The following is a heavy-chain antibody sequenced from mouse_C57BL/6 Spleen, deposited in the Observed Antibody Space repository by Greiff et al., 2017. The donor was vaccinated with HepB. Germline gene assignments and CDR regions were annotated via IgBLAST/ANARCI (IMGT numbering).Heavy chain of an antibody. Sequence: QVQLQQSGTELVKPGASVKLSCKASGYTFTSYWMHWVKQRPGQGLEWIGNINPSNGGTNYNEKFKSKATLTVDKSSSTAYMQLSSLTSEDSAVYYCARDYYGSSSYYYAMDYWGQGTSVTVSS. J-gene: IGHJ4*01. CDR2: INPSNGGT. V-gene: IGHV1-53*01. D-gene: IGHD1-1*01. CDR1: GYTFTSYW. CDR3: ARDYYGSSSYYYAMDY.